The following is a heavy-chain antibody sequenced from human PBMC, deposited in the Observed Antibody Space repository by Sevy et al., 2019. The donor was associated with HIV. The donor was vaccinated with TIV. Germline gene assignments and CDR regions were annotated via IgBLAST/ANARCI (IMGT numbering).Heavy chain of an antibody. D-gene: IGHD2-8*01. Sequence: GGSLRLSCAASGFDFIIYSMSWVRQAPGKGLEWVSTLSFGCGKINYANSVKGRFTISRDNSKSSVYLQMNNMRVEDTAVYYCAREGCTKPHDYWGQGTLVTVSS. J-gene: IGHJ4*02. CDR2: LSFGCGKI. V-gene: IGHV3-23*01. CDR1: GFDFIIYS. CDR3: AREGCTKPHDY.